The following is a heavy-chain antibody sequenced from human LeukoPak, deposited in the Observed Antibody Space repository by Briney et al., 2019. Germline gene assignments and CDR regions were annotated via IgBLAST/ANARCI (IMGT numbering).Heavy chain of an antibody. CDR1: GFTFSSYW. Sequence: GGSLRLSCAASGFTFSSYWMNWVRQAPGKGLEWVSYISSTVSTIYYADSVKGRFTISRDNAKNSLYLQMNSLRAEDTAVYYCARVTGTAMWDVWGKGTTVTVSS. CDR2: ISSTVSTI. CDR3: ARVTGTAMWDV. D-gene: IGHD5-18*01. J-gene: IGHJ6*04. V-gene: IGHV3-48*03.